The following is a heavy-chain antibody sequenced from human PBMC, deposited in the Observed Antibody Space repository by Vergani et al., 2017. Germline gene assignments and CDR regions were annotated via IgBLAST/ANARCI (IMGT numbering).Heavy chain of an antibody. D-gene: IGHD2-21*01. Sequence: QITLKESGPTLVKPTQTLTLTCTFSGFSLSTSGVGVGWIRQPPGKALEWLALIYWDDDKRYSPSLKSRLTITKDTSKNQVILTMTNMDPVDTATYYCADRPHCRAPFDPWGQGTLVTVSS. V-gene: IGHV2-5*02. CDR3: ADRPHCRAPFDP. J-gene: IGHJ5*02. CDR1: GFSLSTSGVG. CDR2: IYWDDDK.